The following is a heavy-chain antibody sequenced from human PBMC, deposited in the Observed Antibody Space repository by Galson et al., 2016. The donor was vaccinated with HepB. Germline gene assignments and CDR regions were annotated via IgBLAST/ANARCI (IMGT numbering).Heavy chain of an antibody. CDR3: TTDLFRYCSGTSCLRTYHDYYMDV. CDR2: IKSKTDDGTT. CDR1: GFTFSSAW. V-gene: IGHV3-15*01. D-gene: IGHD2-2*01. Sequence: SLRLSCAASGFTFSSAWMSWVRQAPGKGLEWVGRIKSKTDDGTTDYAAPVKGRFTISRDDSKNTLYLQLNSLRTEDTAVYYCTTDLFRYCSGTSCLRTYHDYYMDVWGKGTTVTVSS. J-gene: IGHJ6*03.